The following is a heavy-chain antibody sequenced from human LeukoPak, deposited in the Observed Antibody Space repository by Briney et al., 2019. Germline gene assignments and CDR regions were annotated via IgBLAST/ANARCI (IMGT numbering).Heavy chain of an antibody. J-gene: IGHJ4*02. CDR2: FSGSGGST. V-gene: IGHV3-23*01. CDR1: GFTFSSYA. CDR3: AKIPHILYSGSYLDY. D-gene: IGHD1-26*01. Sequence: PGGSLRLSCAASGFTFSSYAMSWVRQAPGKGLEWVSAFSGSGGSTYYADSVKGQFTISRDNSKNTLYLQMNSLRAEDTAVYYCAKIPHILYSGSYLDYWGQGTLVTVSS.